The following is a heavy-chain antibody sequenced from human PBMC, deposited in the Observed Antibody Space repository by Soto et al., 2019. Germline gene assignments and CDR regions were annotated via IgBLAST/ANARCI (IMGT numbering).Heavy chain of an antibody. CDR2: INPNGGST. CDR1: GYTFINYY. Sequence: QVQLVQSGAEVKKPGASVKVSCKASGYTFINYYMHWVRQAPGQGLEWMGIINPNGGSTTYAQTFKGRVTLTRDTSTNTVNMELSSLRSEDTAVYYCAREKWLVRRNDPFDIRGQGTMVTVSS. J-gene: IGHJ3*02. D-gene: IGHD6-19*01. V-gene: IGHV1-46*01. CDR3: AREKWLVRRNDPFDI.